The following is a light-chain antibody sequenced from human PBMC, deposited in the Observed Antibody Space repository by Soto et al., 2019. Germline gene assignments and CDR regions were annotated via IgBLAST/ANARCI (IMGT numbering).Light chain of an antibody. Sequence: EIVLTQSPGTLSLSPGERATLSCRASQSVSSNYLAWYQQKPGQAPRLLIHGVSTRATGIPDRFSGSGSGTDFTLTISRLEPEDFAVYYCQQYVTSPYIFGQGTKLEIK. V-gene: IGKV3-20*01. CDR3: QQYVTSPYI. CDR1: QSVSSNY. CDR2: GVS. J-gene: IGKJ2*01.